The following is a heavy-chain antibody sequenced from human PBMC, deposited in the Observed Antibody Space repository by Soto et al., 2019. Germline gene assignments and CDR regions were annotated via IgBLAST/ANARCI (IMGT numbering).Heavy chain of an antibody. CDR3: ARGEVDTAMLYESVLIDY. Sequence: QVQLVQSGAEVKKPGSSVKVSCKASGGTFSSYTISWVRQAPGQGLEWMGRIIPILGIANYAQKFQGRVTITADKSTSTAYMELSSLRSEDTAVYYCARGEVDTAMLYESVLIDYWGQGTLVTVSS. D-gene: IGHD5-18*01. CDR2: IIPILGIA. V-gene: IGHV1-69*02. CDR1: GGTFSSYT. J-gene: IGHJ4*02.